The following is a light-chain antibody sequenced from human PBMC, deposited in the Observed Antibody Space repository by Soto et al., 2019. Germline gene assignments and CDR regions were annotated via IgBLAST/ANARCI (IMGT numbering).Light chain of an antibody. CDR1: QSLLHSNGYTY. CDR3: MQALQTPWT. Sequence: DIVMTQSPLSLPVTAGEPASVSCRSSQSLLHSNGYTYLDWYLQKPGQSPQLLIYWGSNRASGVPDRFSGSRSGTDFTLKISRVEAEDVGVYYCMQALQTPWTFGQGTKVEIK. V-gene: IGKV2-28*01. CDR2: WGS. J-gene: IGKJ1*01.